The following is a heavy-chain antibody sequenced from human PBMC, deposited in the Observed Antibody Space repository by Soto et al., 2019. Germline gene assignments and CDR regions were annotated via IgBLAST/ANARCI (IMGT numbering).Heavy chain of an antibody. Sequence: PWVSRRLSCAAAGFSFSSYWMHWVRQAPGKGLVWVSHIHKDGSTTSYADSVKGRFTISRENAKNTVYLQINSLRAEDTAVYYCARGGVGSFDYWGQGTQVTVSS. J-gene: IGHJ4*02. CDR1: GFSFSSYW. CDR2: IHKDGSTT. CDR3: ARGGVGSFDY. D-gene: IGHD2-2*03. V-gene: IGHV3-74*01.